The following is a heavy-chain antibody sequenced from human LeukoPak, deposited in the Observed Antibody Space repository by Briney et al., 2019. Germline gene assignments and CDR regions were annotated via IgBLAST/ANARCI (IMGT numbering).Heavy chain of an antibody. J-gene: IGHJ4*02. CDR3: AREGYCSGGMCPVGY. D-gene: IGHD2-15*01. CDR1: GYTFTYYY. CDR2: INPNNGGT. Sequence: ASVKVSCKTSGYTFTYYYMHWVRQAPGQGLEWMGWINPNNGGTNYAQKFQGRVTMTGDTSISTAYMELTSLRSDDTAVYYCAREGYCSGGMCPVGYWGQGTLVTVSS. V-gene: IGHV1-2*02.